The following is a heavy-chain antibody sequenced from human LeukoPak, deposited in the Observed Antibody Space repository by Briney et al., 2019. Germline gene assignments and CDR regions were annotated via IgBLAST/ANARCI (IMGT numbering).Heavy chain of an antibody. CDR3: AEIGAGNYYYMDV. Sequence: GGSLRLSCAASGFSFSSYWMSWVRQAPRKRLEWVASTKQDGSEKYYVDSVKGRFTISRDNAKNSLYLQMNSLRAEDTAVYYCAEIGAGNYYYMDVWGKGTTVTVSS. V-gene: IGHV3-7*01. CDR1: GFSFSSYW. CDR2: TKQDGSEK. J-gene: IGHJ6*03. D-gene: IGHD3-10*01.